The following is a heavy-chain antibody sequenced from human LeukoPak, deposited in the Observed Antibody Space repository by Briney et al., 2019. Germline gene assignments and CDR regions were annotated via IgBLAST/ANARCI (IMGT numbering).Heavy chain of an antibody. Sequence: GRTLRLSCAVSGFTFSDYYMTWIRQAPGQGLEWVSYVNRRGNTIFYADSVKGRFTISRDNAKNSLYLQMNSLRAEDTAVYSCAREGSSTSCPNFDYWGQGTLVTVSS. V-gene: IGHV3-11*04. J-gene: IGHJ4*02. CDR2: VNRRGNTI. D-gene: IGHD2-2*01. CDR1: GFTFSDYY. CDR3: AREGSSTSCPNFDY.